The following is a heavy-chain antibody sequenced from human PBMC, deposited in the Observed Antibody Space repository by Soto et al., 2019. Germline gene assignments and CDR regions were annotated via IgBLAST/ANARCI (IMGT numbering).Heavy chain of an antibody. D-gene: IGHD1-1*01. CDR2: IIPIFGTT. Sequence: QVQLVQSGAEVKKPGSSVMVSCKASGGTFSSYAIDWVRQAPGQGLEWMGGIIPIFGTTNYAQKLQGRVKLTADESTRTAYMELSTLRSEDTAVYYCARGTVTGSEYNYYYYGMDVWGQGTTVTVSS. CDR3: ARGTVTGSEYNYYYYGMDV. CDR1: GGTFSSYA. J-gene: IGHJ6*02. V-gene: IGHV1-69*12.